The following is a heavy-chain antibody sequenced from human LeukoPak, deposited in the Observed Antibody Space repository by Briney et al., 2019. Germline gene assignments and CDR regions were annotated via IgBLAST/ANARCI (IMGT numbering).Heavy chain of an antibody. CDR1: GASISGYY. CDR2: IYSSGVT. V-gene: IGHV4-4*07. Sequence: SETLSLTCSISGASISGYYWSWIRQPAGKGLEWIGRIYSSGVTNYNPSLKSRVTMSVDTSKNPFSLKLSSVTAAETAFYYCARNYYDNRGEAFDIWGQGTMVTVSS. J-gene: IGHJ3*02. CDR3: ARNYYDNRGEAFDI. D-gene: IGHD3-22*01.